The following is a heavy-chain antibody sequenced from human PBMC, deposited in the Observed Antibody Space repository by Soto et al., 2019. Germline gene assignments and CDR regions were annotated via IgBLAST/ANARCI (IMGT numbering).Heavy chain of an antibody. V-gene: IGHV3-23*01. CDR1: GFTFSSYA. Sequence: XXSLRLSCAASGFTFSSYAMRWVLQAPGKGLEWVSAISGSGGSTYYADSVKGRFTISRDNSKNTLYLQMNSLRAEDTAVYYCARRAYCGGDCYWFDYWGQGTLVTVSS. CDR3: ARRAYCGGDCYWFDY. CDR2: ISGSGGST. J-gene: IGHJ4*02. D-gene: IGHD2-21*01.